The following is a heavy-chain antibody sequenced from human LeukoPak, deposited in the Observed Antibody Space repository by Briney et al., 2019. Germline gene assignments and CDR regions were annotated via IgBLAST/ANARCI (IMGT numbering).Heavy chain of an antibody. CDR1: GFSLTTSGMR. V-gene: IGHV2-70*04. J-gene: IGHJ4*02. D-gene: IGHD2-15*01. CDR3: ARGGGSSWIDY. CDR2: IDWDDDK. Sequence: SGPTLVNPTQTLTLTCTLSGFSLTTSGMRVSWIRQPPGKALEWLARIDWDDDKFYSTSLKTRLTISKDTSKNQVVLTMTNMDPVDTATYYCARGGGSSWIDYWGQGTLVTVSS.